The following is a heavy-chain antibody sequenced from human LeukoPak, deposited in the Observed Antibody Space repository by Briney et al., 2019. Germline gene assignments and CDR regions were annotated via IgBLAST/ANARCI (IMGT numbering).Heavy chain of an antibody. Sequence: ASVKVSCKASGYTFTSYGISWVRQAPGQGLEWMGWISAYNGNTNYAQKLQGRVTMTTDTSTSTAYMELRSLRSDDTAVYYCARQRELLGSYWFDPWGQGTLVTVSS. V-gene: IGHV1-18*01. CDR2: ISAYNGNT. CDR1: GYTFTSYG. J-gene: IGHJ5*02. CDR3: ARQRELLGSYWFDP. D-gene: IGHD1-26*01.